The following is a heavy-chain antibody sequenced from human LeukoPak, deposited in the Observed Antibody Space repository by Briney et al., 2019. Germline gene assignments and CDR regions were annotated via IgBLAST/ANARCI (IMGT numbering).Heavy chain of an antibody. CDR2: INHSGST. Sequence: SETLSLTCAVYGGSFSGYYWSWIRQPPGKGLEWIGEINHSGSTNYNPSLKSRVTISVDTSKNQFSLKLSSVTAADTAVYYCARGRGSSYYYYGMDVWGQGTTATVSS. CDR1: GGSFSGYY. D-gene: IGHD3-10*01. J-gene: IGHJ6*02. V-gene: IGHV4-34*01. CDR3: ARGRGSSYYYYGMDV.